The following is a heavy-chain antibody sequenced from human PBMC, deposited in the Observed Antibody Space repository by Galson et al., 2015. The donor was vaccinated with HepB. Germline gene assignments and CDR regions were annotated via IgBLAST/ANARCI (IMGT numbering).Heavy chain of an antibody. Sequence: SLRLSCAASGFTVSSNYMSWVRQAPGKGLEWVSVMYSVGSTYYADSVKGRFTISRDNSTNTLYLQMNSLRADDTAVYYCAREDGTMVRGAQEWYFDLWGRGTLVTVSA. CDR2: MYSVGST. D-gene: IGHD3-10*01. CDR1: GFTVSSNY. J-gene: IGHJ2*01. V-gene: IGHV3-66*01. CDR3: AREDGTMVRGAQEWYFDL.